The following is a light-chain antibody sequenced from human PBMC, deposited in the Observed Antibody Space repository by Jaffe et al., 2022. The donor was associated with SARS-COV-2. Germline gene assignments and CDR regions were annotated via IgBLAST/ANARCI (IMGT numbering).Light chain of an antibody. V-gene: IGLV2-14*01. CDR3: SSYTTTYTFV. CDR1: SSDIGAYNY. J-gene: IGLJ3*02. Sequence: QSALTQPASVSGSPGQPITISCTGTSSDIGAYNYVSWYQQHPGKAPKLIIFDVTHRPSGVSNRFSASKSGNTASLTISGLQADDEADYYCSSYTTTYTFVFGGGTKLTVL. CDR2: DVT.